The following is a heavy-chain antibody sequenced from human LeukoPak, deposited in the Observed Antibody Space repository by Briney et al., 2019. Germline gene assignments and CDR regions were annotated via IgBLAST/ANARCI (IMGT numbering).Heavy chain of an antibody. CDR1: GSTFDDYA. V-gene: IGHV3-9*01. CDR3: ARDDWGSGIPLLY. D-gene: IGHD7-27*01. CDR2: ISWNSGSI. J-gene: IGHJ4*02. Sequence: GGSLRLSCAASGSTFDDYAMHWVRQAPGKGLEWVSGISWNSGSIGYADSVKGRFTISRDNAKNSLYLQMNSLRAEDTAVYYCARDDWGSGIPLLYWGQGTLVTVSS.